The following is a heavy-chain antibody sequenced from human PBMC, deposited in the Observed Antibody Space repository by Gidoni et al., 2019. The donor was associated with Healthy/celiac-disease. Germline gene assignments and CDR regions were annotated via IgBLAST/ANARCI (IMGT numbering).Heavy chain of an antibody. V-gene: IGHV4-39*01. Sequence: QLQLQESGPGLVKPSDTLSLTCPVSGGPISSSSYYWGGIRQPPGKGREWIGSIYYSGSTYDNPALKSRVTISVDTSKKQCSLKLSSVAAADTAVYYCARSVPYYYYMDVWGKGTTVTVSS. J-gene: IGHJ6*03. CDR2: IYYSGST. CDR3: ARSVPYYYYMDV. CDR1: GGPISSSSYY.